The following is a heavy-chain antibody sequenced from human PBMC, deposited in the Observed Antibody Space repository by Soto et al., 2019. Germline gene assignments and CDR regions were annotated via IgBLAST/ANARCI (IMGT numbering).Heavy chain of an antibody. CDR2: VYSTGST. D-gene: IGHD3-22*01. CDR3: ARDEYYDSNNWFDH. Sequence: PSETLSLTCTASGGAITAYYWSWIRQPVGEGLQWIGRVYSTGSTNYNPSLRSRVTMSVDTSQNQFFLRLSSVTAADTAVYYCARDEYYDSNNWFDHWGQGILVTVSS. CDR1: GGAITAYY. J-gene: IGHJ5*02. V-gene: IGHV4-4*07.